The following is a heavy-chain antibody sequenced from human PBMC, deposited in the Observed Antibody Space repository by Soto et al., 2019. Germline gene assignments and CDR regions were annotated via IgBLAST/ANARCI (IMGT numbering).Heavy chain of an antibody. D-gene: IGHD6-19*01. CDR2: LSIYNGHT. V-gene: IGHV1-18*04. Sequence: GASVKVSWKASCYTFTRYGITWGRQALGQGLESMGWLSIYNGHTEYAQKFQGRVTMTTDISTTTAYMELRSMKFDDTALYYCARRGSGLVDFWGQGTSVTVSS. J-gene: IGHJ4*02. CDR3: ARRGSGLVDF. CDR1: CYTFTRYG.